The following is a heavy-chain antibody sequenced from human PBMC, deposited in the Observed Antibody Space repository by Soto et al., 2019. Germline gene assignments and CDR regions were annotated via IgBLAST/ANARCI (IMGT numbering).Heavy chain of an antibody. CDR2: TYYRSKWYN. V-gene: IGHV6-1*01. J-gene: IGHJ4*02. CDR3: ARTSFLSVGHNSSRVGNFDY. CDR1: GDSVSSNSAA. Sequence: KQSQTLSLTCAISGDSVSSNSAAWNWIRQSPSRGLEWLGRTYYRSKWYNDYAVSVKSRITINPDTSKNQFSLQLNSVTPEDTAVYYCARTSFLSVGHNSSRVGNFDYWGQGTLVTVSS. D-gene: IGHD1-26*01.